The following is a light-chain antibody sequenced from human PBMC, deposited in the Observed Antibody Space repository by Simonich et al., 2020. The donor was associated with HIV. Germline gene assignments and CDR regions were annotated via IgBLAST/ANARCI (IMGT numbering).Light chain of an antibody. CDR1: QSVLYSSNNTNY. CDR2: WAS. Sequence: DIVMTQSPDSLGVSLGERATINCKSSQSVLYSSNNTNYLAWYQQKPGQPPKLLIYWASTRESGVPDRFSGSGSGPDFTLTISSLQAEDVAVYYCQQYYDTPITFGQGTRLEIK. CDR3: QQYYDTPIT. J-gene: IGKJ5*01. V-gene: IGKV4-1*01.